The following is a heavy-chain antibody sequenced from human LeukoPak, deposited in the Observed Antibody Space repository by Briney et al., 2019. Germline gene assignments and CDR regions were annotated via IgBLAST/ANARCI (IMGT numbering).Heavy chain of an antibody. CDR2: IYHSGST. J-gene: IGHJ2*01. CDR3: ARDFYYYGSGRQKDDWYFDL. CDR1: GYSISSGYY. D-gene: IGHD3-10*01. V-gene: IGHV4-38-2*02. Sequence: PSETLSLTCTVSGYSISSGYYWGWIRQPPGKGLEWIGSIYHSGSTYYNPSLKSRVTISVDTSKNQFSLNLTSVTAADTAVYYCARDFYYYGSGRQKDDWYFDLWGRGTLVTVSS.